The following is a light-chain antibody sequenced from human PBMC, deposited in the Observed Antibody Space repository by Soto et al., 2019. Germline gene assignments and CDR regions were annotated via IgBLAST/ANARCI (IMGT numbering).Light chain of an antibody. CDR1: QSISSW. V-gene: IGKV1-5*01. J-gene: IGKJ1*01. CDR2: DAS. CDR3: QQYTSWT. Sequence: DIQMTQSPSTLSASVGDRVTITCRASQSISSWLAWYQQKPGKAPKLLIYDASSLESGVPSRFSGSGSGTEFTLTISSLQPDDFATYYCQQYTSWTFGQGTKVEIK.